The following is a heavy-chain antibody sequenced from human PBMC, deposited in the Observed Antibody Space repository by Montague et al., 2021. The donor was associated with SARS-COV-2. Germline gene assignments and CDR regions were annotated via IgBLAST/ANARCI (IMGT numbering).Heavy chain of an antibody. CDR3: ARRGSWGLYWCFDL. CDR1: GGSVNSGNYY. Sequence: SETLSLTCTVSGGSVNSGNYYWSWIRQPPGKGLEWIGYIYYSGSSYYNPSLKSRVTISVDTSKNQFSLNLSSVTAADTAVYYCARRGSWGLYWCFDLWGRGTLVTVSS. CDR2: IYYSGSS. V-gene: IGHV4-61*01. D-gene: IGHD1-26*01. J-gene: IGHJ2*01.